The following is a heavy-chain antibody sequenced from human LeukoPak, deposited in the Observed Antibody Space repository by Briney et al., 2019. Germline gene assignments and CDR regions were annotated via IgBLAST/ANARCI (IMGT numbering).Heavy chain of an antibody. V-gene: IGHV4-30-2*01. Sequence: SQTLSLTCTVSGGSISSGGYYWSWIRQPPGKGLEWIGYIYHSGSTYYNPSLKSRVTISVDRSKNQFSLKLSSVTAADTAVYYCARDKGGYEAFDIWGQGTMVTVSS. CDR2: IYHSGST. D-gene: IGHD3-22*01. J-gene: IGHJ3*02. CDR3: ARDKGGYEAFDI. CDR1: GGSISSGGYY.